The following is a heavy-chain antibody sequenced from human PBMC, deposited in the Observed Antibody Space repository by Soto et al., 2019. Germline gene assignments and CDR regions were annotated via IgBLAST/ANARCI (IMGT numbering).Heavy chain of an antibody. D-gene: IGHD1-1*01. Sequence: QVQLLQSGAEVKKPGASVKVSCKVSGHTLTELSMHWVRQAPGRGLEWMGGFDPEDGDTIFAQKFQGRVTMTEDTSTDSTYMELTSLRSEDTAVYYCAAGGTRWLHSHFDYWGQGTLVTISS. V-gene: IGHV1-24*01. J-gene: IGHJ4*02. CDR3: AAGGTRWLHSHFDY. CDR1: GHTLTELS. CDR2: FDPEDGDT.